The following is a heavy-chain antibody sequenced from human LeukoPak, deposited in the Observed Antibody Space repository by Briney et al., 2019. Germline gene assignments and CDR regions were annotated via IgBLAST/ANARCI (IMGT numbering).Heavy chain of an antibody. CDR1: GGSISSYY. D-gene: IGHD1-26*01. J-gene: IGHJ4*02. V-gene: IGHV4-59*08. Sequence: PSETLSLTCTVSGGSISSYYWSWIRQPPGKGLEWIASIYHSGSTYHNPSLKSRVTISVDTSKKQFSLKLSSVTAADTAVYYCASGISGSYYGRPFGYWGQGTLVTVSS. CDR2: IYHSGST. CDR3: ASGISGSYYGRPFGY.